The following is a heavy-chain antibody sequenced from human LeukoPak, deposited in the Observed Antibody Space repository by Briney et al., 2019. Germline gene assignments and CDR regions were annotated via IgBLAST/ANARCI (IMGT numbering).Heavy chain of an antibody. CDR1: GFTFSNFV. V-gene: IGHV3-23*01. D-gene: IGHD6-13*01. Sequence: GGSLRLSCAASGFTFSNFVMSWVRQAPGKGLEWVSYIDGGGGSTNYADSVKGRFTISRDNAKNSLYLQMNSLRAEDTAVYYCARDLMGIAYRGAFYYWGQGTLVTVSS. J-gene: IGHJ4*02. CDR2: IDGGGGST. CDR3: ARDLMGIAYRGAFYY.